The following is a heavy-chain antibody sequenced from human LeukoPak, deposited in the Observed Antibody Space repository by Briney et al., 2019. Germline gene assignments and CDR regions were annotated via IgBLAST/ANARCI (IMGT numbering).Heavy chain of an antibody. Sequence: ASVKVSCKASGYTFTSYYMHWVRQAPGQGLEWMGWMNPNSGNTGYAQKFQGRVTMTRNTSISTAYMELSSLRSEDTAVYYCARVALYYDFWSGYYRDYYYYGMDVWGQGTTVTVSS. CDR3: ARVALYYDFWSGYYRDYYYYGMDV. CDR1: GYTFTSYY. D-gene: IGHD3-3*01. V-gene: IGHV1-8*02. CDR2: MNPNSGNT. J-gene: IGHJ6*02.